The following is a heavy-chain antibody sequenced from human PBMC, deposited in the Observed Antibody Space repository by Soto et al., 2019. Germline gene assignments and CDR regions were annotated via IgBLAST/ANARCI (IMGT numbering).Heavy chain of an antibody. V-gene: IGHV4-61*01. CDR2: IYHGGGT. J-gene: IGHJ5*02. CDR1: GDSVSSDSDY. CDR3: VRAPFTLRRGVISRFDP. Sequence: QVHLQESGPRLVEPSETLSLTCTVYGDSVSSDSDYWSWIRQPPGKGLEWIGYIYHGGGTNYNPRLKSRVTISVDKSRNQFSLHLRAMTAADTAVYYCVRAPFTLRRGVISRFDPWGQGILVTVSS. D-gene: IGHD3-10*01.